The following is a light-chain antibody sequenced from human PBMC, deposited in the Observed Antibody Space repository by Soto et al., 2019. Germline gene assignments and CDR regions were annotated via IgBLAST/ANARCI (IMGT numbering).Light chain of an antibody. Sequence: EIVLTQSPGTLSLSPGERATLSCRASPSVSSSYLAWYQQKPGQAPRLLIYGASSRATGIPDRFSGSGSGTDFTLTISRLEPEDFAVYYCQEYGSSPRTFGQGTKVAIK. J-gene: IGKJ1*01. V-gene: IGKV3-20*01. CDR2: GAS. CDR3: QEYGSSPRT. CDR1: PSVSSSY.